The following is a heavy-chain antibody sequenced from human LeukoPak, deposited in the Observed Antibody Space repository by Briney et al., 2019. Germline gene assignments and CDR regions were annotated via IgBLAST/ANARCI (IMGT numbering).Heavy chain of an antibody. CDR3: ARDGNSGYDFGY. V-gene: IGHV1-8*03. CDR2: MNPNSGNT. J-gene: IGHJ4*02. Sequence: ASVKVSCKASGYTFTSYDINWVRQATGQGLEWMGWMNPNSGNTGYAQKFQGRVTITRNTSISTVYMELSSLRSEDTAVYYCARDGNSGYDFGYWGQGTLVTVSS. CDR1: GYTFTSYD. D-gene: IGHD5-12*01.